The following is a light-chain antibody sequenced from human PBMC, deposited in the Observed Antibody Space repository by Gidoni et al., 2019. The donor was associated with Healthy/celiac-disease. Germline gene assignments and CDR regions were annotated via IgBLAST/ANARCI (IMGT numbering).Light chain of an antibody. V-gene: IGLV1-51*01. CDR1: SSNIGNNY. J-gene: IGLJ7*01. CDR2: DNN. Sequence: SVLREQRSVSAAPGQKVTISCSGSSSNIGNNYVSWYQQLPGTAPKLLIYDNNQRPSGIPDLFSGSKSGTSATLGITGLQTGDEADYYCGTWDSSLSAAVFGGGTQLTVL. CDR3: GTWDSSLSAAV.